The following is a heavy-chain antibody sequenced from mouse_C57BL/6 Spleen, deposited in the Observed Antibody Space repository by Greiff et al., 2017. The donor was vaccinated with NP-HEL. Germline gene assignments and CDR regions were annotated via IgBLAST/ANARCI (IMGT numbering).Heavy chain of an antibody. CDR2: INPSNGGN. CDR1: GYTFTSYW. Sequence: VQLQQPGTELVKPGASVKLSCKASGYTFTSYWMHWVKQRPGQGLEWIGNINPSNGGNNYNEKFKSKATLTVDKSSSTAYMQLSSLTSEDSAVYYCARKEVLRSNFDYWGQGTTLTVSS. D-gene: IGHD1-1*01. CDR3: ARKEVLRSNFDY. J-gene: IGHJ2*01. V-gene: IGHV1-53*01.